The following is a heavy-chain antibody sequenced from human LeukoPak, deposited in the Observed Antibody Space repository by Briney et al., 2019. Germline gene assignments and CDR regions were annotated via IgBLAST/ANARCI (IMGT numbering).Heavy chain of an antibody. Sequence: ASVKVSCKASGYTFTSYDINWVRQATGQGLEWMGWMNPNSGNTGYAQKFQGRVTMTRNTSISTAYMELCSLRSEDTAVYYCARGLYGEGGVPSGYWGQGTLVTVSS. CDR1: GYTFTSYD. V-gene: IGHV1-8*01. CDR3: ARGLYGEGGVPSGY. D-gene: IGHD4-17*01. CDR2: MNPNSGNT. J-gene: IGHJ4*02.